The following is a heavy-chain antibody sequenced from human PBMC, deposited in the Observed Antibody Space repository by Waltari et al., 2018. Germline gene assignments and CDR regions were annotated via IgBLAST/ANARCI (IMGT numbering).Heavy chain of an antibody. CDR2: MNPNSGNT. Sequence: QVQLVQSGAEVKKPGASVKVSCKASGYTFTSYDINWVRQATGQGLEWMGWMNPNSGNTGYAQKFQGRVTMTRNTSISTAYMELSSLRSEDTAVYYCARDGSGYYPYYYYGMDVWGQGTTVTVSS. D-gene: IGHD3-3*01. J-gene: IGHJ6*02. V-gene: IGHV1-8*01. CDR1: GYTFTSYD. CDR3: ARDGSGYYPYYYYGMDV.